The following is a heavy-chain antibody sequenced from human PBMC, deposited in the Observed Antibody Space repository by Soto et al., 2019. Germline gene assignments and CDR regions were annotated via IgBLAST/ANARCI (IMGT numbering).Heavy chain of an antibody. V-gene: IGHV3-7*03. CDR2: INQDGSEK. J-gene: IGHJ4*02. D-gene: IGHD1-26*01. CDR1: VFTFTRYW. Sequence: GPLRLSCAASVFTFTRYWMSWVRQAPGKGLEWVANINQDGSEKYYVDSVKGRFTISRDNAKNSLYLQMNSLRAEDTAVYYCARAEWELDYWGQGTLVTVSS. CDR3: ARAEWELDY.